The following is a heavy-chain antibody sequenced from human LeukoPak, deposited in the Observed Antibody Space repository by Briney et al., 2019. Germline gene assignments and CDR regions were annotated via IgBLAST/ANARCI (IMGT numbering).Heavy chain of an antibody. V-gene: IGHV3-23*01. Sequence: PGGSLRLSCAASGFTFSTYGMSWVRQAPGKGLDWVSGISGNGGRTTYADSVAGRFTVYRDNSKNTLYLQMNNLRAEDTALYYCAKDRYYDNNDNHFESGKWGQGTLVTVSS. CDR2: ISGNGGRT. CDR3: AKDRYYDNNDNHFESGK. CDR1: GFTFSTYG. D-gene: IGHD3-22*01. J-gene: IGHJ4*02.